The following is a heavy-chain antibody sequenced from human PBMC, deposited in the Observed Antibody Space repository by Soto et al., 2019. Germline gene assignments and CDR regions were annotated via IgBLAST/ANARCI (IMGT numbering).Heavy chain of an antibody. CDR1: GGTFSSYA. J-gene: IGHJ6*02. CDR3: ARGTVVPAATAYYYGMDV. Sequence: ASVKVSCKASGGTFSSYAISWVRQAPGQGLEWMGGIIPIFGTANYAQKFQGRVTITADESTSTAYMELSSLRSEDTAVYYCARGTVVPAATAYYYGMDVWGQGTSVTVSS. D-gene: IGHD2-2*01. V-gene: IGHV1-69*13. CDR2: IIPIFGTA.